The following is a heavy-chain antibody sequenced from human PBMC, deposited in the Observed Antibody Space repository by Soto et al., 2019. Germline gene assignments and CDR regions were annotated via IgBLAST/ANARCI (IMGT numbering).Heavy chain of an antibody. V-gene: IGHV4-34*01. D-gene: IGHD3-3*01. CDR3: ARGRKYYDFWSGYSHPRYNLNY. Sequence: PWEPLSLTCAVSGVTFSGYCWNWIRQPPGKGLEWIGEINHSGRTNDNPSLKSRVTIAVGTSKGQFSLKLSSVKAADTAVYYCARGRKYYDFWSGYSHPRYNLNYWGQGTLVTVYS. CDR2: INHSGRT. CDR1: GVTFSGYC. J-gene: IGHJ4*02.